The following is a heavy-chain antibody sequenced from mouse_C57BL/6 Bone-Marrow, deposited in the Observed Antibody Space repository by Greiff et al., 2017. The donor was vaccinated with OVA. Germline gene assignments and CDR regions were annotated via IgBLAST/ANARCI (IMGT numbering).Heavy chain of an antibody. D-gene: IGHD1-1*01. V-gene: IGHV1-5*01. CDR1: GYTFTSYW. CDR2: IYPGNSDT. J-gene: IGHJ4*01. Sequence: EVQVVESGTVLARPGASVKMSCKTSGYTFTSYWMHWVKQRPGQGLEWIGAIYPGNSDTSYNQKFKGKAKLTADTSARTAYMELSSLTNEDSAVYYCTRVKYLFYYYGSDAMDYWGQGTSVTVSS. CDR3: TRVKYLFYYYGSDAMDY.